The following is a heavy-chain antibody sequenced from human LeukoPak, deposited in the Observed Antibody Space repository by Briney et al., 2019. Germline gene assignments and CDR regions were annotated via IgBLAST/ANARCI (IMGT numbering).Heavy chain of an antibody. Sequence: GGSLRLSCAASGFIFSSHAMSWVRQAPGKGLEWVSAISGNGGTTYYADSVKGRFTISRDNSKNTLYLQMNSLRAEDTAVYYCAKPRDYYGPFAYWGQGTLVTVSS. V-gene: IGHV3-23*01. J-gene: IGHJ4*02. CDR2: ISGNGGTT. CDR1: GFIFSSHA. CDR3: AKPRDYYGPFAY. D-gene: IGHD3-10*01.